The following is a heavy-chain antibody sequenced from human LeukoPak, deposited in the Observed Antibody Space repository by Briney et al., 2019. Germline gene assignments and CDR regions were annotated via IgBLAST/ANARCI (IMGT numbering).Heavy chain of an antibody. CDR1: DGSIRSFY. J-gene: IGHJ4*02. CDR3: ARGAYYYDSNY. CDR2: IYYSGST. D-gene: IGHD3-22*01. V-gene: IGHV4-59*01. Sequence: RTSDTLSLTFTDSDGSIRSFYWSWIRQPPGKGLEWMGYIYYSGSTNYNPSLKSRVTISVDTSKNQFSLKLSSVTAADTAVYYCARGAYYYDSNYWGQGTLVTVSS.